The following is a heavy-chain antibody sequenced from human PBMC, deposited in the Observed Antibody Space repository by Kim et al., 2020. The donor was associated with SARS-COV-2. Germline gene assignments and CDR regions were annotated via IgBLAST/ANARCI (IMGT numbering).Heavy chain of an antibody. D-gene: IGHD6-19*01. CDR3: ARRGYSQPIKIAVAGDDY. V-gene: IGHV5-10-1*01. Sequence: GESLKISCKGSGYSFTSYWISWVRQMPGKGLEWMGRIDPSDSYTNYSPSFQGHVTISADKSISTAYLQWSSLKASDTAMYYCARRGYSQPIKIAVAGDDYWGQGTLVTVSS. CDR2: IDPSDSYT. J-gene: IGHJ4*02. CDR1: GYSFTSYW.